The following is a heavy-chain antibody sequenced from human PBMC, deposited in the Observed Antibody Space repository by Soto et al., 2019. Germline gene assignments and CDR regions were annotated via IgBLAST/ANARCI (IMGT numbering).Heavy chain of an antibody. CDR1: GFTFSSYG. D-gene: IGHD5-18*01. CDR3: ARGTSSQLWLWRYFDS. J-gene: IGHJ4*02. CDR2: ISYDGSNK. Sequence: QVQLVESGGGVVQPGRSLRLSCAASGFTFSSYGMHWVRQAPGKGLEWVAVISYDGSNKYYADSVKGRFILSRDNSKNTLDLQMNSLRPEDTAMYYCARGTSSQLWLWRYFDSWGQGTLITVSS. V-gene: IGHV3-30*03.